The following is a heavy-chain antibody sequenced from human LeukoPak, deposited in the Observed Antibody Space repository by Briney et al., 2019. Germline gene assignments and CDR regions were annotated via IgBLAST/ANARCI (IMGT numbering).Heavy chain of an antibody. Sequence: SETLSLTCTVSGGSISSGGYYWSWIRQHPGKGLEWIGYIYHSGSTYYNPSLKSRVTISVDTSKNQFSLKLSSVTAADTAVYYCAGDYSSSWSRPDAFDIWGQGTMVTVSS. CDR3: AGDYSSSWSRPDAFDI. CDR2: IYHSGST. V-gene: IGHV4-31*03. D-gene: IGHD6-13*01. CDR1: GGSISSGGYY. J-gene: IGHJ3*02.